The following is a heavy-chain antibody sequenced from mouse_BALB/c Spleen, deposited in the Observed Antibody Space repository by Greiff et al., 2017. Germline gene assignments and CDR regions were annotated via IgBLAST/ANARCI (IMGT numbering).Heavy chain of an antibody. Sequence: EVKLVESGGGLVKPGGSLKLSCAASGFTFSSYAMSWVRQTPGKGLEWVATISSGGSYTYYPDSVKGRFTISRDNAKNTLYLQMSSLRSEDTAMYYCARQTDGYPFAYWGQGTLVTVSA. V-gene: IGHV5-9-3*01. CDR3: ARQTDGYPFAY. D-gene: IGHD2-3*01. CDR2: ISSGGSYT. J-gene: IGHJ3*01. CDR1: GFTFSSYA.